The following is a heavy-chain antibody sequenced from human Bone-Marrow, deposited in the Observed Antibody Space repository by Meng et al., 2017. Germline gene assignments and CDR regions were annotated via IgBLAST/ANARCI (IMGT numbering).Heavy chain of an antibody. J-gene: IGHJ4*02. V-gene: IGHV3-23*01. CDR2: ISGSGGTT. CDR3: AKGHNSNDY. Sequence: EVQLLESGGVLVQLGGSLRLSCAASGVTFSSYAMSWVRQAPGKGLEWVSAISGSGGTTYYADSVKGRFTITRDNSKNTLYLQMNSLRAEDTAIYYCAKGHNSNDYCGQGTRVTVSS. D-gene: IGHD1-1*01. CDR1: GVTFSSYA.